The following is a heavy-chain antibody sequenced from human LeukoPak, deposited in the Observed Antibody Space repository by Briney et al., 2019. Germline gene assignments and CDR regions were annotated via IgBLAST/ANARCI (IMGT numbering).Heavy chain of an antibody. CDR1: GGSFSGYY. D-gene: IGHD2-2*01. CDR3: ARHARKNIVVVPAGRVSWFDP. J-gene: IGHJ5*02. Sequence: PSETLSLTCAVYGGSFSGYYWSWIRQPPGKGLEWIGEINHSGSTNYNPSLKSRVTISVDTSKNQFSLKLSSVTAADTAVYYCARHARKNIVVVPAGRVSWFDPWGQGTLVTVSS. V-gene: IGHV4-34*01. CDR2: INHSGST.